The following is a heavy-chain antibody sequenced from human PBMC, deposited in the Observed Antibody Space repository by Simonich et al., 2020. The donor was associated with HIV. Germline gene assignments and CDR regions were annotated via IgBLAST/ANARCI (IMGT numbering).Heavy chain of an antibody. CDR3: ARLTAGGLGEYFQH. CDR1: GGSFSGYY. V-gene: IGHV4-34*01. D-gene: IGHD6-13*01. CDR2: INHSERT. J-gene: IGHJ1*01. Sequence: QVQLQQWGAGLLKPSETLSLTCAVYGGSFSGYYWSWIRQPPGKGLEWIGEINHSERTNYNPSLKSRVTISVDTSKNQFSLKLSSVTAADTAVYYCARLTAGGLGEYFQHWGQGTLVTVSP.